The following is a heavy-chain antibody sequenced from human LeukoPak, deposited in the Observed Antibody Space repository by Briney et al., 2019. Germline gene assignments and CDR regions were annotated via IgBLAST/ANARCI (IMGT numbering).Heavy chain of an antibody. J-gene: IGHJ4*02. CDR2: IYYSGST. D-gene: IGHD2-2*01. CDR1: GGSISSYY. CDR3: ASARCSSTSCPSDY. V-gene: IGHV4-59*01. Sequence: SETLSLTCTVSGGSISSYYWSWIRQPPGKGLEWIGYIYYSGSTNYNPSLKSRVTISVDTSKNQLSLKLSSVTAADTAVYYCASARCSSTSCPSDYWGQGTLVTVSS.